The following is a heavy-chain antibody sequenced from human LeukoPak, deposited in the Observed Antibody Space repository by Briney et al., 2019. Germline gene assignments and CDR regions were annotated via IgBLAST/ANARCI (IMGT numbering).Heavy chain of an antibody. CDR1: GYTLTELS. CDR3: ATCRDDAGWFDP. CDR2: FDPEDGET. J-gene: IGHJ5*02. V-gene: IGHV1-24*01. Sequence: ASVKVSCKVSGYTLTELSMHWVRQAPGKGLEWMGGFDPEDGETIYAQKFQGRVTMTEDTSTDTAYMELSSLRSEDTAVYYCATCRDDAGWFDPWGQGTLVTVSS. D-gene: IGHD1-1*01.